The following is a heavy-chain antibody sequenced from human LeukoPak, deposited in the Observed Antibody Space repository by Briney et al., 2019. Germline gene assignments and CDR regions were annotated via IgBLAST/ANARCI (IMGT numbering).Heavy chain of an antibody. J-gene: IGHJ4*02. CDR3: ARDLGYTSSC. V-gene: IGHV1-2*02. Sequence: ASVKVSFKASGYTFTGYYMHWVRQAPGQGLEWMGWINPNSGATNYAQKFQGRVSMTRDTSISTAYMELSRLRSDDTAVYYCARDLGYTSSCWGQGTLVAVSS. CDR1: GYTFTGYY. CDR2: INPNSGAT. D-gene: IGHD6-13*01.